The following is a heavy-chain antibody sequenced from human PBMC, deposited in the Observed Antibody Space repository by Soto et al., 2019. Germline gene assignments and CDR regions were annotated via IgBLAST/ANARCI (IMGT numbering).Heavy chain of an antibody. CDR3: ARGHGYNGAHFDY. CDR2: IIPIFGTG. V-gene: IGHV1-69*01. CDR1: GGTFSSYT. D-gene: IGHD6-25*01. Sequence: QMQLVHSGAEVKKPGSSVKVSCKTSGGTFSSYTLTWVRQAPGQGLEWMGGIIPIFGTGNYAQKFQGRVTITADESTSTAYMELGSLRSEDTAVYYCARGHGYNGAHFDYWGQGTLVTVSS. J-gene: IGHJ4*02.